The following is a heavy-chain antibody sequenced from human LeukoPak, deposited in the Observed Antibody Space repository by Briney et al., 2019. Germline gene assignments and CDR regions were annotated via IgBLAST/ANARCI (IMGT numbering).Heavy chain of an antibody. CDR3: ASLYSSSWYGGGIVRTMDV. Sequence: GGSLRLSCAASGFTFSSYEMYWVRQAPGKGLEWVSYISSSGSTIYYADSVKGRFTISRDNAKNSLYLQMNSLRAEDTAVYYCASLYSSSWYGGGIVRTMDVWGQGTTVTVSS. CDR1: GFTFSSYE. V-gene: IGHV3-48*03. J-gene: IGHJ6*02. D-gene: IGHD6-13*01. CDR2: ISSSGSTI.